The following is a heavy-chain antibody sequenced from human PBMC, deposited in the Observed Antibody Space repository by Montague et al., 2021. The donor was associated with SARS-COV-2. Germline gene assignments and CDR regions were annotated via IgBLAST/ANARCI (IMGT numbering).Heavy chain of an antibody. Sequence: SETLSLTCTVSGGPISNYYWSWIRQPPGRGLEWIGYIYYSGSTDYSPSLKSRVIISLDTSKNQFSLKVTSVTAADTAVYYCARGGGYYNYGLDVWGPGTTVTVSS. CDR2: IYYSGST. CDR1: GGPISNYY. J-gene: IGHJ6*02. CDR3: ARGGGYYNYGLDV. D-gene: IGHD3-22*01. V-gene: IGHV4-59*01.